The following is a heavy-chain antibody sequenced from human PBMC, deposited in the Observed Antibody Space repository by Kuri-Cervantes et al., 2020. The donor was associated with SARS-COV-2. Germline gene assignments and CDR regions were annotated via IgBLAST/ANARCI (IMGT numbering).Heavy chain of an antibody. J-gene: IGHJ6*02. CDR3: ARDRVFGVVSDYYGMDV. D-gene: IGHD3-3*01. CDR2: ISSSGSTI. V-gene: IGHV3-48*03. CDR1: GFTFSSYE. Sequence: GGSLRLSCAASGFTFSSYEMNWVRQAPGKGLEWVSYISSSGSTIYYADSVKGRFTISRDNAKNSLCLQMNSLRAEDTAVYYCARDRVFGVVSDYYGMDVWGQGTTVTVSS.